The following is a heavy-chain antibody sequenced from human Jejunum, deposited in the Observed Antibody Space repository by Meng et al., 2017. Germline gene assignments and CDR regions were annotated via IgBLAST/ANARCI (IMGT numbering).Heavy chain of an antibody. Sequence: GESLKISCTTSGFIFGDYAMAWFRQAPGKGLEWVGFIRAKGFGGTTAYAASAKGRFFISSDDSKSTTYLEMNNLKTEDTAVYYCARERGTIPRVRGDFDYWGQGTLVTVSS. CDR3: ARERGTIPRVRGDFDY. V-gene: IGHV3-49*03. J-gene: IGHJ4*02. CDR1: GFIFGDYA. D-gene: IGHD3-10*01. CDR2: IRAKGFGGTT.